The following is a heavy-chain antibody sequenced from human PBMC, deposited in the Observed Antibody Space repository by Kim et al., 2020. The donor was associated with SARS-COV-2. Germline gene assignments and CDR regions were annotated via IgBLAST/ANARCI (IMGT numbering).Heavy chain of an antibody. CDR2: MNPNSGNT. CDR3: ARMTTVLNYYYYYMDV. Sequence: ASVKVSCKASGYTFTSYDINWVRQATGQGLEWMGWMNPNSGNTGYAQKFQGRVTMTRNTSISTAYMELSSLRSEDTAVYYCARMTTVLNYYYYYMDVWGKGTTVTVSS. J-gene: IGHJ6*03. D-gene: IGHD4-4*01. CDR1: GYTFTSYD. V-gene: IGHV1-8*01.